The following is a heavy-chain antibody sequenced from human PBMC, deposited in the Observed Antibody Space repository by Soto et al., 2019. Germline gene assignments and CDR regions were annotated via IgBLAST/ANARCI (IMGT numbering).Heavy chain of an antibody. J-gene: IGHJ5*02. Sequence: ASVKVSCKASGYIFTSYVIHWVRQAPGQRLEWMGWINAGNGNTKYSQKFQGRVTITSDTSASTAYMELSSLTSEDTAVYYCVRGNNYFDPWGQGILVTVSS. CDR2: INAGNGNT. CDR1: GYIFTSYV. CDR3: VRGNNYFDP. V-gene: IGHV1-3*01.